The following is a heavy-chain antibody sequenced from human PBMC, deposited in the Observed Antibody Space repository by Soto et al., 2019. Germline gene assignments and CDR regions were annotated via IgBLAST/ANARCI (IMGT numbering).Heavy chain of an antibody. CDR1: GFTFSSYS. J-gene: IGHJ4*02. CDR2: ISVSGSRM. V-gene: IGHV3-48*01. CDR3: AKEGSVTAALDY. Sequence: GGSLRLSCAASGFTFSSYSMNWVRQAPGKGLEWVSYISVSGSRMFYADSVNGRFTISRDNAKNSLYLHMNSLRAEDTAVYYCAKEGSVTAALDYWGQGILVTVS. D-gene: IGHD6-13*01.